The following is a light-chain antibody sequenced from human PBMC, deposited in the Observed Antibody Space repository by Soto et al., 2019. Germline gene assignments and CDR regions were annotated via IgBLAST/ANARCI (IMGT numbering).Light chain of an antibody. CDR3: QQYHNWPPKWT. J-gene: IGKJ1*01. CDR1: ESVRSN. Sequence: EVVMTQSPVTLSVSPGERATLSCRASESVRSNVAWYQQKPGQAPRLLIYDASTRATDIPARFSGSGSGTEFTLTVSSLQSEDFAVYYCQQYHNWPPKWTFGQGTKVDTK. V-gene: IGKV3-15*01. CDR2: DAS.